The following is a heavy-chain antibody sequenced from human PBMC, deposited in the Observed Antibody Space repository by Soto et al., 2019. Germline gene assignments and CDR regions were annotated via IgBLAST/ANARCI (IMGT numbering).Heavy chain of an antibody. J-gene: IGHJ6*02. V-gene: IGHV1-69*12. D-gene: IGHD5-18*01. CDR2: IIPIFGTA. CDR3: ARDGDTAMAMFVRYYYGMDV. Sequence: QVQLVQSGAEVKKPGSSVKVSCKASGGTFSSYAVSWVRQAPGQGLEWMGGIIPIFGTANYAQKFQGRVTITADESTSTAYMELSSLRSEDTAVYYCARDGDTAMAMFVRYYYGMDVWGQGTTVTVSS. CDR1: GGTFSSYA.